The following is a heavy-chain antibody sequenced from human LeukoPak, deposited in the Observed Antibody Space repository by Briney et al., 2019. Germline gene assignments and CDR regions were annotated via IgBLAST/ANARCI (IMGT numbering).Heavy chain of an antibody. J-gene: IGHJ3*02. Sequence: GGSLRLSCAASGFTFTTHWMSWVRQAPGKGLEWVAFIRYDGNNKYYADSVKGRFTISRDNSKNTLYLQMNSLRAEDTAVYYCARTDCSSTSCYFTPDAFDIWGQGTMVTVSS. CDR2: IRYDGNNK. D-gene: IGHD2-2*01. CDR3: ARTDCSSTSCYFTPDAFDI. V-gene: IGHV3-30*02. CDR1: GFTFTTHW.